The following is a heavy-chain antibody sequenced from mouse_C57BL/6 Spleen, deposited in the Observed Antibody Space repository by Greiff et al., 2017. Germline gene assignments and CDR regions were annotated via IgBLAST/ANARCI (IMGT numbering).Heavy chain of an antibody. D-gene: IGHD2-4*01. CDR2: IYPGDGDT. CDR3: ARLGDYGWFAY. V-gene: IGHV1-80*01. Sequence: VKLQESGAELVKPGASVKISCKASGYAFSSYWMNWVKQRPGKGLEWIGQIYPGDGDTNYNGKFKCKATLTADKSSSTAYMQLSSLTSEDSAVYFCARLGDYGWFAYWGQGTLVTVSA. CDR1: GYAFSSYW. J-gene: IGHJ3*01.